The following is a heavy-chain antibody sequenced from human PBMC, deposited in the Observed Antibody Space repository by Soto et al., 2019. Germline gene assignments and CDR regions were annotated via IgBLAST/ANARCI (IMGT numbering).Heavy chain of an antibody. Sequence: QVQLVQSGAEVKKPGSSVKVSCKASGGTFSSYAISWVRQAPGQGRERLGGIIPIFGTANYAQKFQGRVTITADESTSTAYRELSSLRYEDTAVYFCARRGDPYSSSWYYFDYWGQGTLVTVSS. J-gene: IGHJ4*02. V-gene: IGHV1-69*01. CDR2: IIPIFGTA. D-gene: IGHD6-13*01. CDR3: ARRGDPYSSSWYYFDY. CDR1: GGTFSSYA.